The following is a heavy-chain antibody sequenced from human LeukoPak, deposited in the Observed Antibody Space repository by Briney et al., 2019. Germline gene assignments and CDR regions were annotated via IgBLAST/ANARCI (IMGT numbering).Heavy chain of an antibody. Sequence: SETLSLTCAVYGGSFSGYYWSWIRQPPGEGLEWIGEINHSGSTNYNPSLKSRVTISVGTSKNQFSLKLSSVTAADTAVYYCARGPRGSSSGVWGQGTLVTVSS. D-gene: IGHD6-6*01. J-gene: IGHJ4*02. CDR3: ARGPRGSSSGV. CDR1: GGSFSGYY. V-gene: IGHV4-34*01. CDR2: INHSGST.